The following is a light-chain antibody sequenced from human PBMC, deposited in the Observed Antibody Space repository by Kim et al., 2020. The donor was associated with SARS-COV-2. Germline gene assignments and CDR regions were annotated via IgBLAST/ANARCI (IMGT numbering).Light chain of an antibody. V-gene: IGKV1-5*01. J-gene: IGKJ5*01. CDR2: DAS. Sequence: ASGGDRVTITCRASQSINNWVAWYQQKPGKAPNLLISDASSLKSGVPSRFSGSGSGTVFTLTISSLQPDDFATYYCQQYTSYSITFGQGTRLEIK. CDR3: QQYTSYSIT. CDR1: QSINNW.